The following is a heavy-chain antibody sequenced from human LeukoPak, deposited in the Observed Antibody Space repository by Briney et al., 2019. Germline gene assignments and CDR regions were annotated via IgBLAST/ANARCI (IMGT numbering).Heavy chain of an antibody. V-gene: IGHV1-3*01. Sequence: ASVKVSCKASGYTFTSYAMHWVRQAPGQRLEWMGWINAGNGNTKYSQKFQGRVTITRDTSASTAYMELSSLRSEDTAVYYCAREGKQQLDLDYWGQGTLVTVSS. D-gene: IGHD6-13*01. CDR2: INAGNGNT. J-gene: IGHJ4*02. CDR3: AREGKQQLDLDY. CDR1: GYTFTSYA.